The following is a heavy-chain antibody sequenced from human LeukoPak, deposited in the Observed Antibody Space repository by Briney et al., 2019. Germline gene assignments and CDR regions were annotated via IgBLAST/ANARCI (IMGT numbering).Heavy chain of an antibody. CDR1: GFSVSSDY. V-gene: IGHV3-66*01. Sequence: PGGSLRLSCLGSGFSVSSDYMSWVRQAPGGGPEWVAIIYNDGSTHYAKSVEGRFSIYRDSYKNTVYLQMRSLRGDDTAIYYCARDSAFSAYAYWGQGTQVTVSS. D-gene: IGHD6-25*01. CDR3: ARDSAFSAYAY. CDR2: IYNDGST. J-gene: IGHJ4*02.